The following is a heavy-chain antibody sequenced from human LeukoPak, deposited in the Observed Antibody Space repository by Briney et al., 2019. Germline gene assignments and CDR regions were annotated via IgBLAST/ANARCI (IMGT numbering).Heavy chain of an antibody. CDR1: GFTFSSYW. V-gene: IGHV3-7*01. Sequence: SGGSLRLSCAASGFTFSSYWMSWVRQAPGKGLEWVANINKDGGEKYYVDSVKGRFTISRDNSKNTLYLQMSSLRAEDTAVYYCAKEFNRGLPDYWGQGTLVTVPS. CDR3: AKEFNRGLPDY. J-gene: IGHJ4*02. CDR2: INKDGGEK. D-gene: IGHD2-21*01.